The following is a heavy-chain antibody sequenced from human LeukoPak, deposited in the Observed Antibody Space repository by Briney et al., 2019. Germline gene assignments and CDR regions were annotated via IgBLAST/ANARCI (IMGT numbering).Heavy chain of an antibody. V-gene: IGHV1-18*04. CDR3: ARLATMVRGVITPYNWFDP. Sequence: ASVKVSCKGSGYTFSDYYLHWIRQAPGQGLEWMGWISAYNGNTNYAQKLQGRVTMTTDTSTSTAYMELRSLRSDDTAVYYCARLATMVRGVITPYNWFDPWGQGTLVTVSS. CDR2: ISAYNGNT. D-gene: IGHD3-10*01. CDR1: GYTFSDYY. J-gene: IGHJ5*02.